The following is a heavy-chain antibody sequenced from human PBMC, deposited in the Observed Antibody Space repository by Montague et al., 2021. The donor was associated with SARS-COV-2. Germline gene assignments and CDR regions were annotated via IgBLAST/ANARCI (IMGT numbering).Heavy chain of an antibody. CDR2: VHYNGRT. CDR1: GDSISNSSYN. Sequence: SETLSLTCTVSGDSISNSSYNWGWIHQPPGKGLEWIGSVHYNGRTYYNPSLKSRVTIYVDTSKNQISLRLSSVTAADTAVYYSTRHVHMTWPEPSPGFDYWGQGTLVTVSS. J-gene: IGHJ4*02. CDR3: TRHVHMTWPEPSPGFDY. V-gene: IGHV4-39*01. D-gene: IGHD1-1*01.